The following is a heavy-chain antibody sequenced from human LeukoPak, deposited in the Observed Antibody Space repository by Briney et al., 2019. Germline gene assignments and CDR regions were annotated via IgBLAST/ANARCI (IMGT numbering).Heavy chain of an antibody. CDR2: ISFSGST. Sequence: KASETLSLTCTVSGGSISTYYWSWIRQPPGKGLEWIGFISFSGSTGYRPSLKSRVTISVDTSKNQFSLRLTSVTAADTAVYYCVRGGGFDWGAFDYWGQGTLVTVSS. CDR3: VRGGGFDWGAFDY. D-gene: IGHD5-12*01. V-gene: IGHV4-59*01. J-gene: IGHJ4*02. CDR1: GGSISTYY.